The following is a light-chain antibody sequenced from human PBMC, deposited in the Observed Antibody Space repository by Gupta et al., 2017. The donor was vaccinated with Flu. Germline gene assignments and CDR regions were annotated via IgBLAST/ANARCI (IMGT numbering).Light chain of an antibody. V-gene: IGLV1-47*01. Sequence: GSSSHIGSNYVYWYQQVPRTAPKLLIYRSNQRPSGVPDRFSASKSGTSASLAISGLRSEDEADYYCGARDDSLSVIFGGGTKVTVL. CDR2: RSN. J-gene: IGLJ2*01. CDR1: SSHIGSNY. CDR3: GARDDSLSVI.